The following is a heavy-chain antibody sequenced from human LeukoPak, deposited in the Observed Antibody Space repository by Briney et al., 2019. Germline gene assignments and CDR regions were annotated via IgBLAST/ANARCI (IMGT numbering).Heavy chain of an antibody. CDR2: INHSGGT. V-gene: IGHV4-34*01. Sequence: PSETLSLTCAVYGGSFSGYYWSWIRQPPGKGLEWIGEINHSGGTNYNPSLKSRVTISVDTSKNQFSLKLSSVTAADTAVYYCASPTPYYYDSSGLPEHWGQGTLVTVSS. J-gene: IGHJ1*01. D-gene: IGHD3-22*01. CDR1: GGSFSGYY. CDR3: ASPTPYYYDSSGLPEH.